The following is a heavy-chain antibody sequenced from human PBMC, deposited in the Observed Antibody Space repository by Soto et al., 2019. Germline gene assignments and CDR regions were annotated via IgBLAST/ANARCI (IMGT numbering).Heavy chain of an antibody. J-gene: IGHJ3*02. D-gene: IGHD3-10*01. CDR3: ARRDYYGSGSSDFAM. Sequence: ASVKVSCKASGYTFTGYYIHWVRQAPGEGLEWMGWINPNSGGTNYAQKFQGRVTMTRDTSISTAYMELSRLRSDDTAVYYCARRDYYGSGSSDFAMWGQVTMV. CDR1: GYTFTGYY. V-gene: IGHV1-2*02. CDR2: INPNSGGT.